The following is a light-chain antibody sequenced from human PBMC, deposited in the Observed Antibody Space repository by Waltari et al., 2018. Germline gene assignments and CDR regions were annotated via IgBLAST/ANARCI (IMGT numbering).Light chain of an antibody. V-gene: IGLV3-21*02. J-gene: IGLJ3*02. CDR1: KIGSKT. CDR3: QVWDSSTDQWV. CDR2: DDS. Sequence: YVLTQTPSVSVAPGQTATISCGGNKIGSKTVHWYRQKPGQAPVLVVYDDSDRPSEIPDRFPGSNSRNTATLTINRVEAGDEGDYSCQVWDSSTDQWVFGGGTILTVL.